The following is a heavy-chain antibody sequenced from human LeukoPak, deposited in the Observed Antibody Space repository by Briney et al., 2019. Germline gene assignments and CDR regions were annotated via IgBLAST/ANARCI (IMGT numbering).Heavy chain of an antibody. CDR2: ISSSSSYI. CDR1: GFTFSSYS. CDR3: ARAVRTGAYRGYFDY. J-gene: IGHJ4*02. Sequence: GGSLRLSCAASGFTFSSYSMNWVRQAPGKGLEWVSSISSSSSYIYYADSVKGRFTISREDAKNSLYLQMNSLRAEDTAVYYCARAVRTGAYRGYFDYWGQGTLVTVSS. D-gene: IGHD3/OR15-3a*01. V-gene: IGHV3-21*01.